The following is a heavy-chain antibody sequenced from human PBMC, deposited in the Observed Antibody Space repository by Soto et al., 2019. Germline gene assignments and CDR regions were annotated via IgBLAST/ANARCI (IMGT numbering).Heavy chain of an antibody. D-gene: IGHD5-12*01. Sequence: ASVKVSCKACGYTFTSYDINWVRQATGQGLEGMGWMNPNSGNTGYAQKFQGRVTLTRNTSISTAYMELSSLRSEDTDVYYCASTQRGYSGYDHSYYYGMDVWGQGTTVTVSS. CDR1: GYTFTSYD. J-gene: IGHJ6*02. CDR3: ASTQRGYSGYDHSYYYGMDV. CDR2: MNPNSGNT. V-gene: IGHV1-8*01.